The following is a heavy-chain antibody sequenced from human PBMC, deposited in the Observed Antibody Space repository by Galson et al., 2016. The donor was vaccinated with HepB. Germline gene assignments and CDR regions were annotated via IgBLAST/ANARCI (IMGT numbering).Heavy chain of an antibody. V-gene: IGHV3-23*01. CDR1: MFNNYA. CDR2: ISGGGGGT. J-gene: IGHJ6*03. Sequence: SLRLSCAAFMFNNYALTWVRQAPGKGLEWVSAISGGGGGTYTYYADSVRGRFTISRDHSTNTLYLQMNNLRAEDTAVYYCTKAGDRDSDDYMDVWGKGTTVTVSS. D-gene: IGHD5-24*01. CDR3: TKAGDRDSDDYMDV.